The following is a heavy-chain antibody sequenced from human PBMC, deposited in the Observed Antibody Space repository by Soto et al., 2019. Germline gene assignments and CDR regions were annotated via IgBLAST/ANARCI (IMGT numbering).Heavy chain of an antibody. CDR1: GYTFTSYY. V-gene: IGHV1-46*03. CDR2: INPSGGST. D-gene: IGHD3-10*01. CDR3: ARDGRSSGRDQRRYYYYMDV. Sequence: ASVKVSCKASGYTFTSYYMHWVRQAPGQGLEWMGIINPSGGSTSYAQKFQGRVTMTRDTSTSTVYMELSSLRSEDTAVYYYARDGRSSGRDQRRYYYYMDVWGKGTTVTVSS. J-gene: IGHJ6*03.